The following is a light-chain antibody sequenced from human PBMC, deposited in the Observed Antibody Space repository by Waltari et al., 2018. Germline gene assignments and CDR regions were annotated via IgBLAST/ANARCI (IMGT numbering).Light chain of an antibody. CDR2: EDD. V-gene: IGLV6-57*01. CDR3: QSYDSSDLWV. J-gene: IGLJ3*02. CDR1: SGSIASHY. Sequence: NFMLTQPHSVSESPGKTVTISCTRSSGSIASHYVQWYQQRPGSSPTPVIFEDDQRPSGVPDRFSGSIDSSSNSASLTISGLKTEDEADYYCQSYDSSDLWVFGGGTRLTVL.